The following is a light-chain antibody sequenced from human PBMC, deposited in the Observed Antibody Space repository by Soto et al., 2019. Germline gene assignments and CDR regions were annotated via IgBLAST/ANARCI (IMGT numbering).Light chain of an antibody. Sequence: AIQMTQSPSSLSTSVGDRVTITCRASQDIRNDLGWYQEKPGQAPKLLIYAASNLQSGVPSRFSGSGSGTDFTLTTNSLQPEDFATYYCLQDYNYPWTFGQGTKVEI. V-gene: IGKV1-6*01. J-gene: IGKJ1*01. CDR2: AAS. CDR3: LQDYNYPWT. CDR1: QDIRND.